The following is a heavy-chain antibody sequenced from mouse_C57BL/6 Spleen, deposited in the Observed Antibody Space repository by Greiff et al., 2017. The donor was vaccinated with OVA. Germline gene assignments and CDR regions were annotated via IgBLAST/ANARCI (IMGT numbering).Heavy chain of an antibody. CDR1: GYAFTNYL. V-gene: IGHV1-54*01. CDR2: INPGSGGT. CDR3: ARRVDWDRAWFAY. D-gene: IGHD4-1*01. J-gene: IGHJ3*01. Sequence: VQLQQSGAELVRPGTSVKVSCKASGYAFTNYLIEWVKQRPGQGLEWIGVINPGSGGTNYNEKFKGKATLTADKYSSTAYMQLSSLTSEDSAVDFCARRVDWDRAWFAYWGQGTLVTVSA.